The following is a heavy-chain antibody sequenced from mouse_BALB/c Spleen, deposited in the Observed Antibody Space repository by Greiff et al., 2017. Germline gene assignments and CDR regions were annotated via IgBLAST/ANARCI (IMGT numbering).Heavy chain of an antibody. CDR2: ISSGGGNT. V-gene: IGHV5-9*03. CDR1: GFTFSSYT. J-gene: IGHJ4*01. D-gene: IGHD1-1*02. Sequence: EVKLMESGGGLVKPGGSLKLSCAASGFTFSSYTMSWVRQTPEKRLEWVATISSGGGNTYYPDSVKGRFTISRDNAKNNLYLQMSSLRSEDTALYYCARYSGGNYVAMDYWGQGTSVTVSS. CDR3: ARYSGGNYVAMDY.